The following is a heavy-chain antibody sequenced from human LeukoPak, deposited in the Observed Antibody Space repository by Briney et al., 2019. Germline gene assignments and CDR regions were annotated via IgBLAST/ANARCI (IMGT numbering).Heavy chain of an antibody. CDR2: ISSSSSYI. V-gene: IGHV3-21*01. J-gene: IGHJ4*02. CDR3: ARDLVPADALDY. CDR1: GFTFSSYS. D-gene: IGHD2-2*01. Sequence: GGSLRLSCAASGFTFSSYSMNWVRQATGKGLEWVSSISSSSSYIYYADSVKGRFTISRDNAKNSLYLQMNSLRAEDTAVYYCARDLVPADALDYWGQGTLVTVSS.